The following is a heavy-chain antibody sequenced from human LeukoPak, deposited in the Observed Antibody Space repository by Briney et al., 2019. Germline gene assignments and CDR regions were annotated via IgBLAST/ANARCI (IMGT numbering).Heavy chain of an antibody. D-gene: IGHD3-9*01. CDR3: ARSRYLDWPYYYYMDV. J-gene: IGHJ6*03. CDR2: IYSGGST. V-gene: IGHV3-66*02. Sequence: GGSLRLSCAASGFTVSSNYMSWVRQAPGKGLEWVSVIYSGGSTYYADSVKGRFTISRDNSKNTLYLQMNSLRAEDTAVYYCARSRYLDWPYYYYMDVWGKGTTVTVSS. CDR1: GFTVSSNY.